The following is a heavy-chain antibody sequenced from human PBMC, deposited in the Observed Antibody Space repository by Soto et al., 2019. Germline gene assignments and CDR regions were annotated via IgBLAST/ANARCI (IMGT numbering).Heavy chain of an antibody. V-gene: IGHV1-69*01. J-gene: IGHJ4*02. Sequence: QVLLVQSGAEVKKPGSSVKVSCKASGGTFSNYAITWVRQAPGQGLEWMGGIIPIFGTPNYAQKFQGRVTITADESTSTDYMELSSLKSEDTAVYYCARVHYEYIWGAYSHWGQGTLVTVSS. D-gene: IGHD3-16*01. CDR2: IIPIFGTP. CDR3: ARVHYEYIWGAYSH. CDR1: GGTFSNYA.